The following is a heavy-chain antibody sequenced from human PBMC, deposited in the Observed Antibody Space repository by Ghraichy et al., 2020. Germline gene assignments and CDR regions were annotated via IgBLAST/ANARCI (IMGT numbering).Heavy chain of an antibody. CDR1: GFTFRNYA. D-gene: IGHD1-26*01. CDR2: ISSSGGST. J-gene: IGHJ4*01. CDR3: AKDESGSFGFFESGGPGSRVIGFSGRAYGLTVLPLHY. Sequence: GGSLRLSCAASGFTFRNYAMSWVRQAPGKGLEWVSVISSSGGSTYYADSVKGRFTISRDNSKNTVYLQMNSLRAEDTAVYYCAKDESGSFGFFESGGPGSRVIGFSGRAYGLTVLPLHY. V-gene: IGHV3-23*01.